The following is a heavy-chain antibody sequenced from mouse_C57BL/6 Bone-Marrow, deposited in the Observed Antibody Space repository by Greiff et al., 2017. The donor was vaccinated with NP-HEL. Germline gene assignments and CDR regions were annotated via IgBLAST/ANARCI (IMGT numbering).Heavy chain of an antibody. Sequence: QVQLKQSGAELARPGASVKMSCKASGYTFTSYTMHWVKQRPGQGLEWIGYINPSSGYTKYNQKFKDKATLTADKSSSTAYMQLSSLTSEDSAVYYCARRGYWCYYYAMDYWGQGTSVTVSS. CDR2: INPSSGYT. D-gene: IGHD2-3*01. V-gene: IGHV1-4*01. CDR3: ARRGYWCYYYAMDY. CDR1: GYTFTSYT. J-gene: IGHJ4*01.